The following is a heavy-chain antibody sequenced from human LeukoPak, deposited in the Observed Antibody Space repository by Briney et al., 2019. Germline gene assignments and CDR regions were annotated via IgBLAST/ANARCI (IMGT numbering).Heavy chain of an antibody. V-gene: IGHV3-23*01. CDR3: ARGLLGTWYYFDY. Sequence: GGSLRLSCAASGFTFSSYAMSWVRQAPGKGLEWVSAISGSGGSTYYADSVKGRFTVSRDNSKNMLYLQMNNLRAEDAAVYYCARGLLGTWYYFDYWGQGTLVTVSS. J-gene: IGHJ4*02. CDR1: GFTFSSYA. D-gene: IGHD1-14*01. CDR2: ISGSGGST.